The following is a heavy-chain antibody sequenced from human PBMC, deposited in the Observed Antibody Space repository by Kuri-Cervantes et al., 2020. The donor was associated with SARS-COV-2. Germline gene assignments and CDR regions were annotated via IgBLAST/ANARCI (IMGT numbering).Heavy chain of an antibody. CDR2: IKSKTDGGTT. V-gene: IGHV3-15*01. CDR1: GFTFSNAW. J-gene: IGHJ6*03. CDR3: NTGPSYTTLQRVWYYYYYMDV. D-gene: IGHD1-1*01. Sequence: GGLLRLSCAASGFTFSNAWISWVRQAPGKGLEWVGRIKSKTDGGTTDYAAPVKGRFTISRDDSKNTLYLQMNSLKTEDSAVYYCNTGPSYTTLQRVWYYYYYMDVWGKGTTVTVSS.